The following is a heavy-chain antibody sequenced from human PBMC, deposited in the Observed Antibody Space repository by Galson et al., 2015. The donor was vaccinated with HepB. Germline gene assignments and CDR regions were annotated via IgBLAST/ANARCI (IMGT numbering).Heavy chain of an antibody. Sequence: SLRLSCAASTFIFSTYSMNWVRQAPGKGLEWVSYISSSSTTIYYADSVNGRFTISRDNAKNSLYLQMNSLRSEDTAVYYCFFLRGYDLKPLDYWGQGTLFTVSS. CDR1: TFIFSTYS. V-gene: IGHV3-48*04. CDR2: ISSSSTTI. CDR3: FFLRGYDLKPLDY. D-gene: IGHD5-12*01. J-gene: IGHJ4*02.